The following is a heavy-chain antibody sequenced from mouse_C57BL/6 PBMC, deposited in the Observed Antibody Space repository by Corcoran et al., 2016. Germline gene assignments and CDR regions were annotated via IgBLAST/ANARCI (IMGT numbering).Heavy chain of an antibody. Sequence: EVQLQQSGPELVKPGASVKISCKASGYTFTDYYMNWVKQSHGKSLERIGDINPNNGGTSYNQKFKGKATLTVDKSSSTAYMVLRSLTSEDSAVYYCARGGDYGNYGYAMDYWGQGTSVTVSA. CDR1: GYTFTDYY. D-gene: IGHD2-1*01. CDR3: ARGGDYGNYGYAMDY. J-gene: IGHJ4*01. V-gene: IGHV1-26*01. CDR2: INPNNGGT.